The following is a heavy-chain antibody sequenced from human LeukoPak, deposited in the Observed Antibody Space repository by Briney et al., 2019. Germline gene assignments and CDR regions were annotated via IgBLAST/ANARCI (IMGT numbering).Heavy chain of an antibody. CDR3: ARGGYCSSTGCYGDFDY. Sequence: SETLSLTCAVYGGSFSGYYWSWIRQPPGKGLEWIGEINHSGSTNYNPSLKSRVTISVDTSKNQFSLKLSSVTAADTAVYYCARGGYCSSTGCYGDFDYWGQGTLVTVSS. CDR1: GGSFSGYY. J-gene: IGHJ4*02. V-gene: IGHV4-34*01. D-gene: IGHD2-2*01. CDR2: INHSGST.